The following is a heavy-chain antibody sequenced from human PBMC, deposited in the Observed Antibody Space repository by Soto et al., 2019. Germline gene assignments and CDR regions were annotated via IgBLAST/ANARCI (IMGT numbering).Heavy chain of an antibody. V-gene: IGHV6-1*01. D-gene: IGHD1-26*01. CDR2: TYYRSKWYN. CDR3: VRLIGNSWLDF. Sequence: PSQTLSLTCAISGDSVSSSSVTWNWIRQSPSRGLDWLGRTYYRSKWYNDYAESVKSRIIINPDTSKNQFSLHLNSVTPEDTAVYYCVRLIGNSWLDFWGQGTLVTVLL. CDR1: GDSVSSSSVT. J-gene: IGHJ5*01.